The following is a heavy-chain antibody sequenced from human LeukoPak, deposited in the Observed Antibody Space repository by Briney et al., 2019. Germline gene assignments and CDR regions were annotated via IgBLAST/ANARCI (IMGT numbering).Heavy chain of an antibody. CDR2: IKQDGSEK. D-gene: IGHD2-15*01. V-gene: IGHV3-7*03. CDR3: AKEVANYYFDY. J-gene: IGHJ4*02. Sequence: PGGSLRLSCAASGFTFSSYWMSWVRQAPGKGLEWVANIKQDGSEKYYVDSVKGRFTISRDNAKNSLYLQMNSLRAEDTAVYYCAKEVANYYFDYWGQGTLVTVSS. CDR1: GFTFSSYW.